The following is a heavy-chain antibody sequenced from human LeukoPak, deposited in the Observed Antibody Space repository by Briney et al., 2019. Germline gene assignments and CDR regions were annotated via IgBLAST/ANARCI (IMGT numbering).Heavy chain of an antibody. CDR3: ARASEGSAWYVDS. J-gene: IGHJ4*02. V-gene: IGHV3-53*01. D-gene: IGHD6-19*01. CDR2: IYSGGST. CDR1: GFSVSSNY. Sequence: PGGSLRLSCAASGFSVSSNYMSWVRQAPGKGLEWVSIIYSGGSTYYADSVKGRFTIPRDDFKHTVYLQMNNLRAEDTAVYYCARASEGSAWYVDSWGQGTLVTVSS.